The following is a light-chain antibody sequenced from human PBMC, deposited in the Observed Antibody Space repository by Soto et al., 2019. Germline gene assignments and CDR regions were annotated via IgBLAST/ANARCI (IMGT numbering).Light chain of an antibody. Sequence: IQMTQSPSSLSASLGDRVTITWRASQSISKYLAWYQQKPGKAPKXLIYAASTLQSGVPSRFSGSASGTDCTLTISSLQPEDVATYYSPELSIYPITFCQRTRLEI. J-gene: IGKJ5*01. CDR3: PELSIYPIT. V-gene: IGKV1-9*01. CDR2: AAS. CDR1: QSISKY.